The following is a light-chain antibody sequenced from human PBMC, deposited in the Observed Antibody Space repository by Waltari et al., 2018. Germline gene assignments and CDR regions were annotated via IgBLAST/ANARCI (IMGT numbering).Light chain of an antibody. V-gene: IGKV3-11*01. CDR3: QQRSNWLT. CDR2: DAS. J-gene: IGKJ4*01. CDR1: QSVRSY. Sequence: EIVLTQSPATLSLSTGERATLSCRASQSVRSYLAWYQQKPGQAPRLLIYDASNRATGVPARFSGSGSGTDFTLIISSLEPEDFAVYYCQQRSNWLTFGGGTKVEI.